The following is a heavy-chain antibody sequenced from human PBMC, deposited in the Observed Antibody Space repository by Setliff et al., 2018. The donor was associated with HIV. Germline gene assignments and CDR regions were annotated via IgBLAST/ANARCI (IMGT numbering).Heavy chain of an antibody. D-gene: IGHD5-12*01. CDR2: IYYSGST. J-gene: IGHJ3*02. CDR1: GYSISSGHY. V-gene: IGHV4-38-2*01. CDR3: ARVVPREVAPGGFDI. Sequence: SETLSLTCAVSGYSISSGHYWGWIRQPPGKGLEWIASIYYSGSTYYAPSLKSRVTISVDTSKNQFSLKLTSVTAADTAVYFCARVVPREVAPGGFDIWGQGTMVTVSS.